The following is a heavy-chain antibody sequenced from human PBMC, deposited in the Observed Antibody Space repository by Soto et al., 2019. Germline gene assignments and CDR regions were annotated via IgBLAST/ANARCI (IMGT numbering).Heavy chain of an antibody. J-gene: IGHJ4*02. V-gene: IGHV1-46*01. CDR3: ARDKMATINDRSFDY. D-gene: IGHD5-12*01. CDR1: GYTLTSYY. Sequence: ASVKVSCKASGYTLTSYYMHWVRQAPGQGLEWMGIINPSGGSTSYAQKFQGRVTTTRDTSTSTVYMELSSLRSEDTAVYYCARDKMATINDRSFDYWGQGTLVTVSS. CDR2: INPSGGST.